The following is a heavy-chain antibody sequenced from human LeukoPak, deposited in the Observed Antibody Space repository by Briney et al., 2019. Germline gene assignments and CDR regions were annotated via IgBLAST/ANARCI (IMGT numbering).Heavy chain of an antibody. Sequence: GSLRLSCAASGFTLSPYTMNWVRQPPGQGLEWIGEISLTGLTHYNPSLESRVTVSLDKSKNQLSLNLTSVTAADTAVYYCSRENGAFSPFGYWGQGTLVTVLS. CDR3: SRENGAFSPFGY. J-gene: IGHJ4*02. D-gene: IGHD2-8*01. CDR1: GFTLSPYTM. CDR2: ISLTGLT. V-gene: IGHV4-4*02.